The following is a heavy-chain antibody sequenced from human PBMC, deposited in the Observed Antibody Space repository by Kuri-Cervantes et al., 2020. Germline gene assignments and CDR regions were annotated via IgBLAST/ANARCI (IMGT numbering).Heavy chain of an antibody. CDR2: ISSSGSTI. CDR1: GFTLSDYY. Sequence: LSLTCAASGFTLSDYYMSWIRQAPGKGLEWVSYISSSGSTIYYADSVKGRFTISRDNAKNSLYLQMNSLRAEDTAVYYCARDAGATGYYYYGMDVWGQGTTVTVSS. J-gene: IGHJ6*02. D-gene: IGHD1-26*01. V-gene: IGHV3-11*01. CDR3: ARDAGATGYYYYGMDV.